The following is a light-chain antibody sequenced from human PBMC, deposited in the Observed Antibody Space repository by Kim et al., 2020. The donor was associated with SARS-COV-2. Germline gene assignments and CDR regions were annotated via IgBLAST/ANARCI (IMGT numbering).Light chain of an antibody. CDR1: ESMSSW. V-gene: IGKV1-5*03. Sequence: GERDTITCRGRESMSSWLDGEQKKPGKGPKQMSYKASSLESGVTSRFSGSGAGKEFNLNNSSMEPDDFATYYGQQDNSYTPYTWGKGKKREIK. CDR2: KAS. J-gene: IGKJ2*01. CDR3: QQDNSYTPYT.